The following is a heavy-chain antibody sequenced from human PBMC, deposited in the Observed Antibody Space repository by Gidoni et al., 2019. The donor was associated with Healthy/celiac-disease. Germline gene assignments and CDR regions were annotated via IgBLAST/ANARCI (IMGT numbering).Heavy chain of an antibody. Sequence: QVQLVQSGAEVKKPGASVKVSCKASGYTFTGYGLSWVRQVPGQGLEWMGWISAYNGNTNYAQKLQGRVTMTTDTSTSTAYMELRSLRSDDTAVYYCARYYWDSGLVGAFDIWGQGTMVTVSS. J-gene: IGHJ3*02. CDR2: ISAYNGNT. D-gene: IGHD2-8*01. CDR1: GYTFTGYG. CDR3: ARYYWDSGLVGAFDI. V-gene: IGHV1-18*01.